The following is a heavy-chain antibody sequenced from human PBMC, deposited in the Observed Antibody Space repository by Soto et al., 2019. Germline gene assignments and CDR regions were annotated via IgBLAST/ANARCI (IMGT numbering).Heavy chain of an antibody. CDR3: AREGIAAGENWFDP. Sequence: SETLSLTCTVSGGSISSYYWSWIRQPPGKGLEWIGYIYYSGITNYNPSLKSRVTISVDTSKNQFSLKLSSVTAADTAVYYCAREGIAAGENWFDPWGQGTLVTVSS. J-gene: IGHJ5*02. CDR1: GGSISSYY. CDR2: IYYSGIT. V-gene: IGHV4-59*01. D-gene: IGHD6-25*01.